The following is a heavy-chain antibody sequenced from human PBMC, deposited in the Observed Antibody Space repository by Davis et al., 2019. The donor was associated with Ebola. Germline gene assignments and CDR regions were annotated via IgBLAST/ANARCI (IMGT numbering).Heavy chain of an antibody. CDR1: GYSFTSYW. D-gene: IGHD3-3*01. CDR2: IYPVDSAT. CDR3: ASGEGITIFGVALDY. V-gene: IGHV5-51*01. Sequence: GESLKISCKGSGYSFTSYWIGWVRQMPGKGLEWMGIIYPVDSATRYSPSFQGQVTIPADKSISTAYLQWSSLKASDTAMYYCASGEGITIFGVALDYWGQGTLVTVSS. J-gene: IGHJ4*02.